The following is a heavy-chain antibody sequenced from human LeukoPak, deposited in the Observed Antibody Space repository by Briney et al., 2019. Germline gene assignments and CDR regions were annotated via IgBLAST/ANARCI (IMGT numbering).Heavy chain of an antibody. D-gene: IGHD2-15*01. Sequence: GASVKVSCKVSGYTPTELSMHWVRQAPGKGLEWMGGFDPEDGETIYAQKFQGRVTMTEDTSTDTAYMELSSLRPEDTAVYYCATDKQLLVPTNHPPTYGMDVWGKGTTVTVSS. J-gene: IGHJ6*04. V-gene: IGHV1-24*01. CDR2: FDPEDGET. CDR3: ATDKQLLVPTNHPPTYGMDV. CDR1: GYTPTELS.